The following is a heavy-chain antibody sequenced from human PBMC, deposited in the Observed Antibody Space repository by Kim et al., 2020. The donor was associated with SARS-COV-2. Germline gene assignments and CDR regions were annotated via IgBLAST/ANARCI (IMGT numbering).Heavy chain of an antibody. CDR1: GYTFNTYA. D-gene: IGHD3-22*01. Sequence: ASVKVSCKASGYTFNTYALHWVRQAPGQRLDWMGWINGGNGYTEYSQKFQYRVTFTKDTSAKTAYMELSSLRSEDTAVYYCARDNRNTSGYYSFDYWGQGTLVTVSS. V-gene: IGHV1-3*01. CDR2: INGGNGYT. CDR3: ARDNRNTSGYYSFDY. J-gene: IGHJ4*02.